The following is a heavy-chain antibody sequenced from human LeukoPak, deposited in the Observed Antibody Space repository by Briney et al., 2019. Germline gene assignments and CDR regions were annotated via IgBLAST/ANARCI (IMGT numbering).Heavy chain of an antibody. D-gene: IGHD3-16*01. Sequence: GGSLRLSCAASGFTFSSYSMNWVRQAPGKGLEWVSSISGSSSYIYYADSVKGRFTISRDNAKNSLYLQMNSLRAEDTAVYYCARARSGYFDYWGQGTLVTVSS. V-gene: IGHV3-21*01. CDR2: ISGSSSYI. J-gene: IGHJ4*02. CDR1: GFTFSSYS. CDR3: ARARSGYFDY.